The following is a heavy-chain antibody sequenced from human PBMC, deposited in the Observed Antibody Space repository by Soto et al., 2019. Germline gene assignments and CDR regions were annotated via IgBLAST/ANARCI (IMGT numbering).Heavy chain of an antibody. Sequence: QVQLVQSGAEVKKPGSSVKVSCKASGGTFSSYAISWVRQAPGQGLEWMGGIIPIFGTANYAQKFQGRVTITADEYTSTAYMELSSLRSEDTAVSYCARTEYGGDDDYYGMDVWGQGTTFTVSS. D-gene: IGHD5-12*01. CDR1: GGTFSSYA. CDR2: IIPIFGTA. CDR3: ARTEYGGDDDYYGMDV. V-gene: IGHV1-69*01. J-gene: IGHJ6*02.